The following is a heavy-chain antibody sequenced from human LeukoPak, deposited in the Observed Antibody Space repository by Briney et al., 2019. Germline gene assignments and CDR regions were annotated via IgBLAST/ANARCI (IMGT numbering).Heavy chain of an antibody. J-gene: IGHJ6*03. V-gene: IGHV3-15*01. CDR2: IKSKTDGGTT. Sequence: GGSLRLSCAASGFTFSNAWMSWVRQAPGKGLEWVGRIKSKTDGGTTDYAAPVKGRFTISRDDSKNTLYLQMNSLKTEDTAVYYCTIPIVVVPAATLRYYMDVWGKGTTVTVSS. CDR1: GFTFSNAW. D-gene: IGHD2-2*01. CDR3: TIPIVVVPAATLRYYMDV.